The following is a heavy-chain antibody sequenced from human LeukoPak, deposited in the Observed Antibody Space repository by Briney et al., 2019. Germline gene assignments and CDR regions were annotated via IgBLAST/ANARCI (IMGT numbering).Heavy chain of an antibody. Sequence: PSETLSLTCAVYGGSFSGYYWSWIRQPPGKGLEWIGEINQSGSTNYNTSLKSRVTISVDTSKNQFSLKLSSVTAADTAVYYCARGGEPFTMVRGVPLGYWGQGPLVTVSS. CDR1: GGSFSGYY. CDR3: ARGGEPFTMVRGVPLGY. V-gene: IGHV4-34*01. J-gene: IGHJ4*02. CDR2: INQSGST. D-gene: IGHD3-10*01.